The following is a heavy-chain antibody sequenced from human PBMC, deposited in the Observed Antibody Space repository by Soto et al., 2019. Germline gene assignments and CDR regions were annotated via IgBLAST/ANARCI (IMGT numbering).Heavy chain of an antibody. CDR1: GFSFSSYA. CDR2: VSGSGGST. J-gene: IGHJ3*02. D-gene: IGHD2-15*01. V-gene: IGHV3-23*01. CDR3: AKGDIVVVVAAHAFDI. Sequence: EVQLLESGGGLVQPGGSLRLSCAASGFSFSSYAMSWVRQTPGKGLEWVSAVSGSGGSTYYADSVKGRFTISRDNSKNTLYLQMNSLRAEDTAVYYCAKGDIVVVVAAHAFDIWGQGTMVTVSS.